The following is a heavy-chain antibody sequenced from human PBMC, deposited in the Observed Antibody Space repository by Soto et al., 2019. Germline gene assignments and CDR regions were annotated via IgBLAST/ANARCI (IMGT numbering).Heavy chain of an antibody. D-gene: IGHD5-18*01. V-gene: IGHV3-30*03. CDR3: TTRRGDGYNYPLGR. J-gene: IGHJ4*02. CDR1: GFTFSSYG. Sequence: GGSLRLSCAASGFTFSSYGMHWVRQAPGKGLEWVAVISYDGSNKDYADSVKGRFTISRDNSKNTLYLQMNSLRAEDTAVYYCTTRRGDGYNYPLGRWGQGTLVTVSS. CDR2: ISYDGSNK.